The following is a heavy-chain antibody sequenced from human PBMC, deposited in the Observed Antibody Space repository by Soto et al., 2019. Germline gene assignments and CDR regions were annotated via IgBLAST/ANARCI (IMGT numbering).Heavy chain of an antibody. D-gene: IGHD5-18*01. CDR3: ARRVDTLPSFYFGMDV. V-gene: IGHV4-31*03. CDR1: GGSMTSGGYY. J-gene: IGHJ6*02. CDR2: IHNSGSL. Sequence: QVQLQESGPGLVRPSQILSLNCTVSGGSMTSGGYYWNWIRHPPGMGLEWIGFIHNSGSLYYNPSLRSRLLISLDTSKNQFSLRLSSVTVADSAVYYCARRVDTLPSFYFGMDVWGQGTTVTVSS.